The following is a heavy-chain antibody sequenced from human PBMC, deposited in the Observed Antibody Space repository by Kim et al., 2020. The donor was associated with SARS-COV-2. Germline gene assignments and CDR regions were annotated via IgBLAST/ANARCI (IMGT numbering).Heavy chain of an antibody. CDR3: ARGRVGATDFDY. J-gene: IGHJ4*02. D-gene: IGHD1-26*01. CDR2: IYYSGST. V-gene: IGHV4-59*01. CDR1: GGSISSYY. Sequence: SETLSLTCTVSGGSISSYYWSWIRQPPGKGLEWIGYIYYSGSTNYNPSLKSRVTISVDTSKNQFSLKLSSVTAADTAVYYCARGRVGATDFDYWGQGTLVTVSS.